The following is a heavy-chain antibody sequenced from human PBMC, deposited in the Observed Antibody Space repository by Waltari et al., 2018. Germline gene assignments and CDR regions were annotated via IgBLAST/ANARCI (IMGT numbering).Heavy chain of an antibody. J-gene: IGHJ3*02. CDR3: ARDMAPCGGDCYSAFDI. CDR2: IYSGGST. CDR1: GFTVSSHY. V-gene: IGHV3-53*02. D-gene: IGHD2-21*01. Sequence: EVQLVETGGGLIQPGGSLRLSCAASGFTVSSHYMSWVRKAPGKGLEWVSVIYSGGSTYYADSVKGRFTISRDNSKNTLYLQMNSLRAEDTAVYYCARDMAPCGGDCYSAFDIWGQGTMVTVSS.